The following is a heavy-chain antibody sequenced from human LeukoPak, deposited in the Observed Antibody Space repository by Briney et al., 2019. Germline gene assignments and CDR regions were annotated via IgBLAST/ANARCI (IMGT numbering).Heavy chain of an antibody. CDR2: IRPGGENT. Sequence: PGGSLRLSCAASGFTFTSYDMTWVRQAPGRGLEWVSSIRPGGENTYYGDSVKGRFTISRDNAKNSLYLQMNSLRAEDTAVYYCARVRHSYGDYPNFDYWGQGTLVTVSS. D-gene: IGHD4-17*01. J-gene: IGHJ4*02. CDR3: ARVRHSYGDYPNFDY. CDR1: GFTFTSYD. V-gene: IGHV3-23*01.